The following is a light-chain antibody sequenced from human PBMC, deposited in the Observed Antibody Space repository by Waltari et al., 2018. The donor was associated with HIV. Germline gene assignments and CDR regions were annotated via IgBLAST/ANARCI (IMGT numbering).Light chain of an antibody. CDR1: SRDVGAFIY. CDR2: DVT. Sequence: ALTQPASVSGSPGQSFTIACSGSSRDVGAFIYVSWYRQHSGEVHKVLIYDVTKRRKGDSSRFSGSKSGNTASLTISGLQVEDEAEYYCSSYAGDHTYVFGSGTMVTVL. CDR3: SSYAGDHTYV. V-gene: IGLV2-14*03. J-gene: IGLJ1*01.